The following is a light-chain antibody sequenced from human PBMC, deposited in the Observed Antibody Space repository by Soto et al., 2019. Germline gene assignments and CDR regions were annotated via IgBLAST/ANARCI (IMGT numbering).Light chain of an antibody. CDR3: CSYVSSSTYV. Sequence: QSALTQPASVSGFPGQSITIPCTGTSSDVGSGSHNLVSWYQQRPGKAPKLMIYEGSKRPTGVSNRFSGSKSGITASLTISGLQAEDEADYYCCSYVSSSTYVFGTVTKVTVL. J-gene: IGLJ1*01. CDR2: EGS. V-gene: IGLV2-23*01. CDR1: SSDVGSGSHNL.